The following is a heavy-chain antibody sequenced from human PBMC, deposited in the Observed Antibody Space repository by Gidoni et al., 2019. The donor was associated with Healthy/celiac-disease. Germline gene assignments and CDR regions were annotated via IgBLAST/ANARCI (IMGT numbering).Heavy chain of an antibody. D-gene: IGHD5-12*01. V-gene: IGHV4-38-2*01. CDR1: EYSISSGYY. Sequence: QVQLQESGPGLVTPSETLSLTCADAEYSISSGYYWGWIRQPPGTGLEWIGSIYHSGSTYYNPSLKSRVTISVDTSKNQFALKLSSVTAADTAVYYCARVGRSGYAYCDYWGQGTLVTVSS. J-gene: IGHJ4*02. CDR2: IYHSGST. CDR3: ARVGRSGYAYCDY.